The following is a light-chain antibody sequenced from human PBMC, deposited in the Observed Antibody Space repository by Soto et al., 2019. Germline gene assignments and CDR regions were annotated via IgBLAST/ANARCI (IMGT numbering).Light chain of an antibody. CDR2: DAS. J-gene: IGKJ5*01. CDR3: QQRSNWPPIT. V-gene: IGKV3-11*01. CDR1: QSVSNNY. Sequence: EIVLTQSPGTLSLSPGERATLSCRASQSVSNNYLAWYQQKPGQAPRLLISDASNRATGIPARFSGSGSGTDFTLTISSLEPEDFAVYYCQQRSNWPPITFGQGTRLEIK.